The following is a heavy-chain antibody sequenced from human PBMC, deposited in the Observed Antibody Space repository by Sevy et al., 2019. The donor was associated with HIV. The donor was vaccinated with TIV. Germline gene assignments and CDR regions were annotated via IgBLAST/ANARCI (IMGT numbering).Heavy chain of an antibody. Sequence: SETLSLICAVYGGSFSGYYWNWIRQPPGKGLEWIGEINHIGITNYNPSLKSRAFISVDTSKNQFSLSLSSVTAADTTVYYCARGGVYDFWRGSHKSPAFDYWGQGTLVTVSS. J-gene: IGHJ4*02. CDR3: ARGGVYDFWRGSHKSPAFDY. V-gene: IGHV4-34*01. D-gene: IGHD3-3*01. CDR2: INHIGIT. CDR1: GGSFSGYY.